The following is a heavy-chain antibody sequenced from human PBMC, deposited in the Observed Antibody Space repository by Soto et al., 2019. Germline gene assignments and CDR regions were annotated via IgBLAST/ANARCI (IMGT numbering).Heavy chain of an antibody. V-gene: IGHV4-59*08. D-gene: IGHD3-10*01. CDR3: ARHPGLGRYKGYDYYMDV. CDR1: GDSVTSHY. CDR2: MHYTGFS. Sequence: KASETLSLTCSFSGDSVTSHYLTWIRQSPEKGLEWIGYMHYTGFSHYNPSVKSRVIISVDTSKNQFSLTLSSVTAADTAVYFCARHPGLGRYKGYDYYMDVWGKGTTVTVSS. J-gene: IGHJ6*03.